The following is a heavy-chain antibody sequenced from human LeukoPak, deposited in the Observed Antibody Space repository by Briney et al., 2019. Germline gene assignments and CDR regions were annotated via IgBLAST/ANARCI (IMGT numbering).Heavy chain of an antibody. J-gene: IGHJ4*02. CDR3: ARHTSYDRSGYYPDY. V-gene: IGHV4-59*08. Sequence: SETLSLTCTVSGGSISSYYWSWIRQPAGKGLEWIGRIYYSGSTKYNPSLKSRVTISVDTSKNEFSLKLSSVTAADTALYYCARHTSYDRSGYYPDYWGQGILVTVSS. CDR2: IYYSGST. D-gene: IGHD3-22*01. CDR1: GGSISSYY.